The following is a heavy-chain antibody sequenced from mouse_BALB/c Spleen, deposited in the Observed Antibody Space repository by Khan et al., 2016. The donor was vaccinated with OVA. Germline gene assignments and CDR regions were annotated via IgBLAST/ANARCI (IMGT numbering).Heavy chain of an antibody. V-gene: IGHV8-12*01. CDR2: IYWDDDK. Sequence: QVTLKESGPGILQPSQTLSLTCSFSGFSLSTSGMGVSWIRQPSGKGLEWLAHIYWDDDKRYNPSLKSRLTISKDSSRNQVLLKITSVDTADTATYYCARSSGYSYYYALDYWGQGTSVTVSS. D-gene: IGHD3-1*01. CDR3: ARSSGYSYYYALDY. CDR1: GFSLSTSGMG. J-gene: IGHJ4*01.